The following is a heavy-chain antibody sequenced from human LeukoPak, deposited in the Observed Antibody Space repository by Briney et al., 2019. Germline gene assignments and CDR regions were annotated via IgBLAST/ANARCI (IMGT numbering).Heavy chain of an antibody. CDR3: ARDCGTPYWYFDL. Sequence: PSETLSLTCTVSGGSISSGGYYWSWIRQHPGKGLEWIGYIYYSGSTYYSPSLKSRVTISVDTSKNQFSLKLSSVTAADTAVYYCARDCGTPYWYFDLWGRGTLVTVSS. D-gene: IGHD2-15*01. J-gene: IGHJ2*01. CDR1: GGSISSGGYY. V-gene: IGHV4-31*03. CDR2: IYYSGST.